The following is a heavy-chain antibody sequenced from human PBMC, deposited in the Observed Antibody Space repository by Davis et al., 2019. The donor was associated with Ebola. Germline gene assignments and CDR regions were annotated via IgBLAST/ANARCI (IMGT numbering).Heavy chain of an antibody. CDR2: ISSSGSTI. V-gene: IGHV3-11*01. CDR3: TRWFRGSRVYYGMDV. D-gene: IGHD3-10*01. J-gene: IGHJ6*02. CDR1: GFTFSDYY. Sequence: PGGSLRPSCAASGFTFSDYYTSWIRQAPGKGLEWVSYISSSGSTIYYADSVKGRFTISRDNAKNSLYLQMNSLRAEDKAVYYCTRWFRGSRVYYGMDVWGQGTTVTVSS.